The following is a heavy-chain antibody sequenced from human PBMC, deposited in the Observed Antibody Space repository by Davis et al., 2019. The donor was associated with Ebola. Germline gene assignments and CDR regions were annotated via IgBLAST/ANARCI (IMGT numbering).Heavy chain of an antibody. CDR1: GFTFSSYA. CDR2: ISYDGSNK. J-gene: IGHJ4*02. Sequence: PGGSLRLSCAASGFTFSSYAMHWVRQAPGKGLEWVAVISYDGSNKYYADSVKGRFTISRDNSKNTLYLQMNSLRAEDTAVYYCARGLSGSHFDYWGQGTLVTVSS. CDR3: ARGLSGSHFDY. D-gene: IGHD1-26*01. V-gene: IGHV3-30-3*01.